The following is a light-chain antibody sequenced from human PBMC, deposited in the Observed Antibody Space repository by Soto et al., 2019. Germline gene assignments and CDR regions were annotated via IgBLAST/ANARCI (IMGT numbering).Light chain of an antibody. J-gene: IGKJ1*01. Sequence: DIQMTQSPSTLSASVGDRVTITCRASQSISSWLAWYQQKPGKAPKLLIYDASSLESGVPSRFSGSGSGTEFTLTISSLQPDDFATYYCQQYNSYSLRTFGQGTKVE. CDR2: DAS. CDR3: QQYNSYSLRT. V-gene: IGKV1-5*01. CDR1: QSISSW.